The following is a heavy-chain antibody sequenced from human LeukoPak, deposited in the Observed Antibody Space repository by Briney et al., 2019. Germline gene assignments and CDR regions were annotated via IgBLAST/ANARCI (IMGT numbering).Heavy chain of an antibody. D-gene: IGHD2-8*01. V-gene: IGHV3-48*03. Sequence: GGSCRLSCTASEFTFRNYEMNWVGQAPGKGLEWVSYISSSGSTIYYTDSVKGRFTISRDNAKNSLYLQMNRLRAEDTAVYYCEGYCSNGVCVPFDFCCRGTRAIVSS. CDR2: ISSSGSTI. CDR3: EGYCSNGVCVPFDF. J-gene: IGHJ4*02. CDR1: EFTFRNYE.